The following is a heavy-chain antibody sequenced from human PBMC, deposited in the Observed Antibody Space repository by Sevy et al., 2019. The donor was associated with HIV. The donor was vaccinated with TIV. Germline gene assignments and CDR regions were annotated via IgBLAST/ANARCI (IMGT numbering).Heavy chain of an antibody. CDR3: ARDGGYSIKWYPLY. CDR1: GFAFSSHA. V-gene: IGHV3-30-3*01. J-gene: IGHJ4*01. Sequence: GGSLRLSCAASGFAFSSHAMHWVRQAPGKGLEWVPTISYEGTETFYAASVGGRFTISRDNSKNMLSLQINSLRPEDKAVYYCARDGGYSIKWYPLYWGHGTLVTVSS. D-gene: IGHD6-13*01. CDR2: ISYEGTET.